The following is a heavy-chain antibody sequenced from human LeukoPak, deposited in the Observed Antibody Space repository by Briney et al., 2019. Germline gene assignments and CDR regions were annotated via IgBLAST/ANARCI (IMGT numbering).Heavy chain of an antibody. CDR2: INAGNGNT. V-gene: IGHV1-3*01. J-gene: IGHJ3*02. Sequence: ASVKVSCKASGYTFTSYAMHWVRQAPGQRLEWMGWINAGNGNTKYSQKFQGRVTITRGTSASTAYMELSSLRSEDTAVYYCARDRRDCSSTSCYTDDAFDIWGQGTMVTVSS. CDR3: ARDRRDCSSTSCYTDDAFDI. D-gene: IGHD2-2*02. CDR1: GYTFTSYA.